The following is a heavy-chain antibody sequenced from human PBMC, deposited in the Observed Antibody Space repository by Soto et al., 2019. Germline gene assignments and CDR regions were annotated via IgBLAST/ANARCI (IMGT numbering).Heavy chain of an antibody. Sequence: QVQLVQSGAEVKKPGASVKVSCKVSGYTLTELYMHWLRQAPGKGLEWMAGGEPEDGETIYAQKFQGRVTTTEDTSTDTSYMELSSLRSEDTAVYYCATLSSQWYSFEYLGQGTMVTVSS. V-gene: IGHV1-24*01. D-gene: IGHD1-26*01. CDR2: GEPEDGET. CDR1: GYTLTELY. J-gene: IGHJ4*02. CDR3: ATLSSQWYSFEY.